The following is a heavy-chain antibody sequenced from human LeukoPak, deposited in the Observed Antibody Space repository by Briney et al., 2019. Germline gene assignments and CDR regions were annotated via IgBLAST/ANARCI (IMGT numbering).Heavy chain of an antibody. V-gene: IGHV1-69*04. CDR2: IIRILGIA. CDR3: AGDRSRRALDI. J-gene: IGHJ3*02. Sequence: ASVKVSCKASGGTSSSYAISWVRQAPGQGLEWMGRIIRILGIANYAQKFQGRVTITADKSTSTAYMELSSLRSEDPAVYYCAGDRSRRALDIWGQGTMVTVSS. CDR1: GGTSSSYA.